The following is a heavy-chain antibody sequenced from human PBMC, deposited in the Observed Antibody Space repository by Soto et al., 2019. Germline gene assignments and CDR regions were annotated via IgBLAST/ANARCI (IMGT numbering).Heavy chain of an antibody. CDR2: IWYDGSNK. CDR3: ARDLSEWLRTYYYYGMDV. J-gene: IGHJ6*02. D-gene: IGHD5-12*01. Sequence: GGSLRLSCAASGFTFSSYGMHWVRQAPGKGLEWVAVIWYDGSNKYYADSVKGRFTISRDNSKNTLYLQMNSLRAEDTAVYYCARDLSEWLRTYYYYGMDVWGQGTTVTVSS. V-gene: IGHV3-33*01. CDR1: GFTFSSYG.